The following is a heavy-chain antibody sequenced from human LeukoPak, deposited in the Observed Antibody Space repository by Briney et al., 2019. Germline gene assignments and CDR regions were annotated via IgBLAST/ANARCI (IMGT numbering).Heavy chain of an antibody. CDR2: IIPSYGTA. V-gene: IGHV1-69*01. Sequence: ASVKVSCKASGGTFSSYAISWVRQAPGQGLEWMGWIIPSYGTAKYAQKFQGGVTMTADDSTSTAYLELNSLRSEDTAVYYCVFHIHIVTTSRGDFDFWGQGTLVTVSS. CDR1: GGTFSSYA. D-gene: IGHD5-12*01. CDR3: VFHIHIVTTSRGDFDF. J-gene: IGHJ4*02.